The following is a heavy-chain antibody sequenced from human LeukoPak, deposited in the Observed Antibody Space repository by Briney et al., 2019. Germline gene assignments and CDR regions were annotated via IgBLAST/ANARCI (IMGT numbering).Heavy chain of an antibody. J-gene: IGHJ4*02. CDR1: GVTVSNNQ. CDR2: IDRGGST. CDR3: ARDEGSGYSRY. Sequence: GGSLRLSCEVSGVTVSNNQMSWVRQAPGKGLEWVSLIDRGGSTYYADSVKGRLSISRDNSKNTLYLQMNSLRVEDTAVYYCARDEGSGYSRYWGQGTLVTVSS. V-gene: IGHV3-53*01. D-gene: IGHD3-22*01.